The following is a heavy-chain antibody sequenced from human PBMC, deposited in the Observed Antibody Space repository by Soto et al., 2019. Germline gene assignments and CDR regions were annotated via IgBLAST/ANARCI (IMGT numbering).Heavy chain of an antibody. V-gene: IGHV5-51*01. CDR3: ARQLGYYDILTGYYTVVEPYYFDY. J-gene: IGHJ4*02. CDR1: CYIFTSYL. D-gene: IGHD3-9*01. Sequence: PGEALRFSCKGSCYIFTSYLLGLVRPIPGKGLWWMVIIYRGDSETRYSPSFQGQVTISADKSISTAYLQWSSLKASDTAMYYCARQLGYYDILTGYYTVVEPYYFDYWGQGTLVTVSS. CDR2: IYRGDSET.